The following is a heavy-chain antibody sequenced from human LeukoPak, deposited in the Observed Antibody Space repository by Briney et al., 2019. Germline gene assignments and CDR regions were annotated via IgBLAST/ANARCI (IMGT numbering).Heavy chain of an antibody. D-gene: IGHD6-13*01. CDR2: ISSSSSYI. J-gene: IGHJ4*02. V-gene: IGHV3-21*01. CDR1: GFTFSSYS. CDR3: ARRGYSSSWYVDY. Sequence: GGSLRLSCAASGFTFSSYSMNWVRQAPGKGLEWVSSISSSSSYIDYADSVKGRFTISRDNAKNSLYLQMNSLRAEDTAVYYCARRGYSSSWYVDYWGQGTLVTVSS.